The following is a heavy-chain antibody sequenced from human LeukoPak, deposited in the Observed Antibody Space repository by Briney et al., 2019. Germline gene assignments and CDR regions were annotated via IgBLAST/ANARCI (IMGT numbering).Heavy chain of an antibody. CDR1: GGSISSTSYY. CDR3: ARVDGGLGELSPAYYYYGMDV. D-gene: IGHD3-16*02. J-gene: IGHJ6*02. CDR2: IYYSGST. V-gene: IGHV4-61*05. Sequence: SETLSLTCTVSGGSISSTSYYWGWLRQPPGKGLEWIVYIYYSGSTNYNPSLQSPFTISVHTAKNQFSLKLSSMTAADTAVYYCARVDGGLGELSPAYYYYGMDVWGQGSTATVS.